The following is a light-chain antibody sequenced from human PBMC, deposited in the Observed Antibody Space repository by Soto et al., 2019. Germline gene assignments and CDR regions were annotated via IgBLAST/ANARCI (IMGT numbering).Light chain of an antibody. CDR2: KAS. CDR3: QQYNDYSLT. CDR1: QSISAW. J-gene: IGKJ1*01. Sequence: DIQMTQSPSTLSASVGDSVSINCRASQSISAWLAWYQQRPGKAPRLLIYKASTLEIGVPSRFSGSGSGTEFTLTISSLQPDDVAIYYCQQYNDYSLTFGQGTKVDLK. V-gene: IGKV1-5*03.